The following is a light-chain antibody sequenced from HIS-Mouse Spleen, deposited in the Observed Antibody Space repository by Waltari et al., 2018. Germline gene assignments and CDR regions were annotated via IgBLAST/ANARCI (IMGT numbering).Light chain of an antibody. Sequence: QSALTQPASVSGSPGQSITISCTGTSSDVGGYHSVSWYQQHPGKAPKLMIYEVSNRPSGVSNRFSGSKSGNTASLTISGLQAEDEADYYCSSYTSSSTFFGTGTKVTVL. CDR1: SSDVGGYHS. V-gene: IGLV2-14*01. CDR2: EVS. CDR3: SSYTSSSTF. J-gene: IGLJ1*01.